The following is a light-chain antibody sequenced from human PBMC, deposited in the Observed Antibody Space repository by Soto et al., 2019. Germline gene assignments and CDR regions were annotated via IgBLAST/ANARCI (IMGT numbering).Light chain of an antibody. Sequence: QSALTQPASVSGSPGQSITISCTGTSSDVGGYNYVSWYQQHPGKAPKLMIYDVSNRPSGVSNRFSGSKSGNTASLTISGRQAEDEADYYYSSYRSSSTPDVFGTGTKLTVL. CDR1: SSDVGGYNY. CDR3: SSYRSSSTPDV. J-gene: IGLJ1*01. CDR2: DVS. V-gene: IGLV2-14*01.